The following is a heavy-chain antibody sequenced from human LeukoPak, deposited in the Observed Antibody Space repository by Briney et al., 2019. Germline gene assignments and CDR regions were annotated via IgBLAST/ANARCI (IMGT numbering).Heavy chain of an antibody. CDR2: VSYDGSNK. J-gene: IGHJ4*02. CDR3: ARRGGGGGSYFDY. Sequence: PGRSLRHSCAASGLTFITYGMHWVRQAPGKGLEWVAVVSYDGSNKYYADSVKGRFTISRDNSKNTLYLQMNSLRAEDTAVYYCARRGGGGGSYFDYWGQGTLVTVSS. V-gene: IGHV3-30*03. CDR1: GLTFITYG. D-gene: IGHD4-23*01.